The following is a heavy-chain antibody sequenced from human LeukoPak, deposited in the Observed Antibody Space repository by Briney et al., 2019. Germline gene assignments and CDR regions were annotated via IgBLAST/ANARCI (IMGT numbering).Heavy chain of an antibody. CDR3: ARLASGSYGPLTPFDY. V-gene: IGHV4-28*01. CDR1: GYSISSSNW. CDR2: IYYSGST. Sequence: SETLSLTCAVSGYSISSSNWWGWIRQPPGKGLEWIGYIYYSGSTYYNPSLKSRVTMSVDTSKNQFSLKLSSVTAVDTAVYYSARLASGSYGPLTPFDYWGQGTLVTVSS. J-gene: IGHJ4*02. D-gene: IGHD1-26*01.